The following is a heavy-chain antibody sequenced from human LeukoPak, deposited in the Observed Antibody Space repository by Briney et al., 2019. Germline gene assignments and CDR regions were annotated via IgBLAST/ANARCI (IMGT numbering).Heavy chain of an antibody. V-gene: IGHV3-7*01. CDR1: GFIFRNYW. CDR3: LSGSGH. CDR2: INEDGSEK. Sequence: GGSLRLSCAAAGFIFRNYWMGWVRQAPGKGLEWVANINEDGSEKYYVDSVKGRFIISRDNAKNSLYLQMNILRAEDTAVFYCLSGSGHCGQGTLVTISS. D-gene: IGHD3-10*01. J-gene: IGHJ4*02.